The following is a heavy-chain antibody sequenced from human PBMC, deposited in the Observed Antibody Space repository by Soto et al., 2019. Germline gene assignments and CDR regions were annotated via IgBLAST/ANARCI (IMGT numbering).Heavy chain of an antibody. CDR3: RTDPVEMIVDV. V-gene: IGHV3-30-3*01. CDR1: GFTFSTYA. Sequence: PGGSLRLSCAASGFTFSTYAMHWVRQAPGKGLEWVAVISSDGSNGSNKYYAAPVKGRFTISRDDSKNTLYLQMNSQKTEDTAVYYCRTDPVEMIVDVGGRGTTVPVPS. D-gene: IGHD3-22*01. J-gene: IGHJ6*02. CDR2: ISSDGSNGSNK.